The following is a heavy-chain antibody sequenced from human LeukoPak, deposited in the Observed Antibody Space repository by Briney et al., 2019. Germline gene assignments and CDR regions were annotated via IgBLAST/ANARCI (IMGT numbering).Heavy chain of an antibody. J-gene: IGHJ3*02. V-gene: IGHV5-51*01. CDR1: GYRFTNYW. CDR2: IYPGDSDT. CDR3: ARGGNPTVTTSAFDI. Sequence: GESLKISCKASGYRFTNYWIAWVRQMPGKGLELMGSIYPGDSDTRYSPSFQGQVTISADKSISTAYLQWSSLKASDTAMYYCARGGNPTVTTSAFDIWGQGTMVAVSS. D-gene: IGHD4-17*01.